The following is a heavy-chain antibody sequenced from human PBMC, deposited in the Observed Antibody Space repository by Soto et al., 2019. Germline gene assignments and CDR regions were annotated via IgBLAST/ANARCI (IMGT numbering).Heavy chain of an antibody. CDR1: GFTFSSYG. CDR3: AKVQYGDYGYYYYGMDV. V-gene: IGHV3-30*18. Sequence: PGGSLRLSCAASGFTFSSYGMHWVRQAPGKGLEWVAVISYDGSNKYYADSVKGRFTISRDNSKNTLYLQMNSLRAEDTAVYYCAKVQYGDYGYYYYGMDVWGQGTTVTVSS. D-gene: IGHD4-17*01. J-gene: IGHJ6*02. CDR2: ISYDGSNK.